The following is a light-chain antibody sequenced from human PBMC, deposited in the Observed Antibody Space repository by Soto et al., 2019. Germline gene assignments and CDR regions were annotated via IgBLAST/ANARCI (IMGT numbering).Light chain of an antibody. J-gene: IGKJ3*01. V-gene: IGKV1-13*02. CDR2: DAS. CDR3: QQFNTYPPT. CDR1: QGISSD. Sequence: AIQLTQSPSSLSASVGDRVTITCRSSQGISSDLAWYQQKPGKAPKLLIYDASTLESGVPSRFSGSGSGADCTLTISSLQPEDFASYYCQQFNTYPPTFGPGTKVDIK.